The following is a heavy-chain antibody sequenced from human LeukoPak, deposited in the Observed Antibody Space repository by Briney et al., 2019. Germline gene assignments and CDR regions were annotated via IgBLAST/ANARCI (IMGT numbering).Heavy chain of an antibody. Sequence: SGPTLVKLTQTLTLTCTFSGFSLSTRGVGVGWIRQPPGKALEWLSLIYWDDDKRYSPSLKSRLTITKDTSKNQVVLTMTNMDPVDTATYYCAHSKDGDYVRTVLDYWGQGTLVTVSS. CDR1: GFSLSTRGVG. CDR2: IYWDDDK. D-gene: IGHD4-17*01. CDR3: AHSKDGDYVRTVLDY. J-gene: IGHJ4*02. V-gene: IGHV2-5*02.